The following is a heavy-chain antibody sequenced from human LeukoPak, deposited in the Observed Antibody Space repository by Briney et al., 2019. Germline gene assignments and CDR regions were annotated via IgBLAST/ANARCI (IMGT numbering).Heavy chain of an antibody. J-gene: IGHJ4*02. CDR3: AGGRDGYIFDY. CDR2: ISGSGGST. CDR1: GFTFSGYA. Sequence: GGSLRLSCAASGFTFSGYAMSWVRQASGKGLEWVSAISGSGGSTYYADSVKGRFTISRDNSKNTVYMQMNSLRAEDTAVYYCAGGRDGYIFDYWGQGTLVTVSS. V-gene: IGHV3-23*01. D-gene: IGHD5-24*01.